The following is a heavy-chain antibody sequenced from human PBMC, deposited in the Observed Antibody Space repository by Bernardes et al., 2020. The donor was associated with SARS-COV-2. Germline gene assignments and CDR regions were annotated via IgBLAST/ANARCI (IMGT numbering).Heavy chain of an antibody. Sequence: SQTLSLTCAVYGGSFSGYYWSWIRQPPGKGLEWIGEINHSGSTNYNPSLKSRVTISVDTSKNQFSLKLSSVTAADTAVYYCARGDFPLWGSGLMDVWGKGTTVTVSS. V-gene: IGHV4-34*01. CDR3: ARGDFPLWGSGLMDV. CDR2: INHSGST. D-gene: IGHD3-10*01. J-gene: IGHJ6*03. CDR1: GGSFSGYY.